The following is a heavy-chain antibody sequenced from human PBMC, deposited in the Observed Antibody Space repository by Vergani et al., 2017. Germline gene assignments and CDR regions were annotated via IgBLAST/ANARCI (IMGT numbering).Heavy chain of an antibody. Sequence: QVRLQESGPGLVKPSETLSPTCSASGGSMSGYYWSWIRQPPGKELEWIGYMYHSGSTNYNPSLETRVTISGDTSKNQFSLKLNSVTAADTAVYYCGRVADFYGLGSRLLDLWGQGILVTVSS. V-gene: IGHV4-59*01. J-gene: IGHJ4*02. D-gene: IGHD3-10*01. CDR1: GGSMSGYY. CDR3: GRVADFYGLGSRLLDL. CDR2: MYHSGST.